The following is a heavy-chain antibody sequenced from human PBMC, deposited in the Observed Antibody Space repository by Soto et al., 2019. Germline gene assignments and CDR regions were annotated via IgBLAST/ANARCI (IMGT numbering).Heavy chain of an antibody. D-gene: IGHD2-15*01. V-gene: IGHV1-69*01. CDR2: FIPIFGTA. J-gene: IGHJ6*02. Sequence: QVQLVQSGAEVKKPGSSVKVSCEASGGTFSSYAISWVRQAPGQGLEWMGGFIPIFGTANYAQKFQGRVTITPDESTSTAYMELSSLRSEDTAVYYCATRWVRVDYYYGMDVWGQGNTVTVSS. CDR3: ATRWVRVDYYYGMDV. CDR1: GGTFSSYA.